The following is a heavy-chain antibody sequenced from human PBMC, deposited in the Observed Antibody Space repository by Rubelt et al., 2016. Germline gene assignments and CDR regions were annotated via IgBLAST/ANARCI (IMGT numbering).Heavy chain of an antibody. V-gene: IGHV4-34*01. CDR2: INHSGST. CDR1: GGSFSGYY. J-gene: IGHJ5*02. D-gene: IGHD2-2*01. CDR3: ARHSHNGSSTSCGLNWFDP. Sequence: QVQLQQWGAGLLKPSETLSLTCAVYGGSFSGYYWSWIRQPPGKGLEWIGEINHSGSTNYNPSLKSRVTISVDTSKNQFSRRLSSVTAADTAVYYCARHSHNGSSTSCGLNWFDPWGQGTLVTVSS.